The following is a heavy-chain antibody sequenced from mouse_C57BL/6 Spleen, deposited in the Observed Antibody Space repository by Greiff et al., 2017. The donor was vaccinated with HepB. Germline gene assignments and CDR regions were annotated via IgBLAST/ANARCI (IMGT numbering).Heavy chain of an antibody. D-gene: IGHD1-1*01. V-gene: IGHV1-26*01. CDR3: ARRGSSSWFAY. CDR1: GYTFTDYY. Sequence: VQLQQSGPELVKPGASVKISCKASGYTFTDYYMNWVKQSHGKSLEWIGDINPNNGGTSYNQKFKGKATLTVDKSSSTAYMELRSLTSEDSAVYYCARRGSSSWFAYWGQGTLVTVSA. CDR2: INPNNGGT. J-gene: IGHJ3*01.